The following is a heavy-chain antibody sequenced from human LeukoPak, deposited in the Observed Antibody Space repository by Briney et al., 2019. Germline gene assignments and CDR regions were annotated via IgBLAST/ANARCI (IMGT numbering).Heavy chain of an antibody. CDR3: AREHGEMATTEDYLDY. J-gene: IGHJ4*02. CDR1: GYTFTSPY. D-gene: IGHD5-24*01. V-gene: IGHV1-46*01. CDR2: INPSGGST. Sequence: ASVKVSCKASGYTFTSPYLHWVRQAPGQGLEWMGVINPSGGSTSNAQKFQGRVTMTRDTSTSTVYMELSSLRSEDTAVYYCAREHGEMATTEDYLDYWGQGTLVTVSS.